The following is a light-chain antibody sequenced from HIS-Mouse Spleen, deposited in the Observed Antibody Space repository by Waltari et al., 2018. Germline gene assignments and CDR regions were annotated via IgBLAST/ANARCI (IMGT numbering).Light chain of an antibody. J-gene: IGKJ4*01. V-gene: IGKV4-1*01. Sequence: DLVMTQSPDSLAVSLGERATINCKSSQSVLYSSNNKNYLAWYQQKQGQPPKLLIYWASTRESGVPDRFSGSGSGTDFTLTISSLQPEDIATYYCQQYDNLPPTFGGGTKVEIK. CDR1: QSVLYSSNNKNY. CDR2: WAS. CDR3: QQYDNLPPT.